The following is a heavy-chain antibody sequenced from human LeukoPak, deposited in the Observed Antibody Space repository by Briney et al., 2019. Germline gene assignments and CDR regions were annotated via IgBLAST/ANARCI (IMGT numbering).Heavy chain of an antibody. Sequence: GGSLRLSCAASGFTFSSYGMHWVRQAPGKGLEWVAVIWYDGSNKYYADSVKGRFTISRDNSKNTLYLQMNSLRAEDTAVYYCARAMGATTNSNYYYYGMDVWAQGTTVTVSS. V-gene: IGHV3-33*01. D-gene: IGHD1-26*01. J-gene: IGHJ6*02. CDR2: IWYDGSNK. CDR3: ARAMGATTNSNYYYYGMDV. CDR1: GFTFSSYG.